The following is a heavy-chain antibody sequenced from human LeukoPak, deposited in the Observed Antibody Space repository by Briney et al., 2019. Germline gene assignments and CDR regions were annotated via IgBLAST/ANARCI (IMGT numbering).Heavy chain of an antibody. CDR3: AIKDGLSGGWYWGY. CDR1: GFTFSSYG. Sequence: PGRSLRLSCAASGFTFSSYGMHWVCQAPGKGLEWVAVIWYDGSNKYYADSVKGRFTISRDNSKNTLYLQMNSLRVEDTAMYYCAIKDGLSGGWYWGYWGQGTQVAVSS. D-gene: IGHD6-19*01. CDR2: IWYDGSNK. V-gene: IGHV3-33*01. J-gene: IGHJ4*02.